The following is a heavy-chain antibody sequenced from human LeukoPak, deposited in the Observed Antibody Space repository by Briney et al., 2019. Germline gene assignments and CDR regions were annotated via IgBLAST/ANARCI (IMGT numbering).Heavy chain of an antibody. CDR3: AKAADQYYYYYFYYMDV. D-gene: IGHD2-2*01. V-gene: IGHV3-30*04. Sequence: GGSLRLSCAASGFTFSGSALHWVRQAPGKGLEWVAVISFDGSSKDYAGSVRGRFTVSRDNSKNTVYLQMNSLRVEDTAVYYCAKAADQYYYYYFYYMDVWGKGTTVTVSS. CDR2: ISFDGSSK. CDR1: GFTFSGSA. J-gene: IGHJ6*03.